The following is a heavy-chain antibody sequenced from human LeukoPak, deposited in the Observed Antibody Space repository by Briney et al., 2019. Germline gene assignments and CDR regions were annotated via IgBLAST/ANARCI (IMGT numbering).Heavy chain of an antibody. J-gene: IGHJ2*01. V-gene: IGHV6-1*01. D-gene: IGHD4-23*01. CDR1: GDIVSNNSAA. CDR3: ARAVAGGRYFDL. CDR2: TYFMSEWSY. Sequence: SQTLSLTCAISGDIVSNNSAAWTWIRQSPSRGLEWLGRTYFMSEWSYTYAPSMTSRITINADTSKNQFSLQLNSVTPEDTAVYFCARAVAGGRYFDLWGRGTLVTVSS.